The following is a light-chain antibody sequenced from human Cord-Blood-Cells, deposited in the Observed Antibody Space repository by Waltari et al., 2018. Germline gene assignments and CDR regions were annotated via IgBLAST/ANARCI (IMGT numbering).Light chain of an antibody. CDR2: KAS. V-gene: IGKV1-5*03. Sequence: DIQMTQSPSTPSASVGDRVTITCRASQSISSWLAGYQQKPGKAPKLLIYKASSLESGVPSRFSGSGSGTEFTLTISSLQPDDFATYYCQQYNSYSPTFGPGTKVDIK. J-gene: IGKJ3*01. CDR1: QSISSW. CDR3: QQYNSYSPT.